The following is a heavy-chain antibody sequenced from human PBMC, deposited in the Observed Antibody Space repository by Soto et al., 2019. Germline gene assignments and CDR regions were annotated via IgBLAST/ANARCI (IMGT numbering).Heavy chain of an antibody. CDR1: GFTFSSYG. D-gene: IGHD3-10*01. J-gene: IGHJ4*02. CDR3: ARADVLLWFGELGYFDY. V-gene: IGHV3-33*01. Sequence: AGGSLRLSCAASGFTFSSYGMHWVRQAPGKGLEWVAVIWYDGSNKYYADSVKGRFTISRDNSKNTLYLQMNSLRAEDTAVYYCARADVLLWFGELGYFDYWGQGTLVTVSS. CDR2: IWYDGSNK.